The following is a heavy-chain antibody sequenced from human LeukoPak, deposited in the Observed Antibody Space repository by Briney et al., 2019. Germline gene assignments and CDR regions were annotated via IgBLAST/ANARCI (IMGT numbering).Heavy chain of an antibody. CDR3: ARSDYHNSGSHTVFDAFDI. D-gene: IGHD3-10*01. CDR1: GGSIIGYY. J-gene: IGHJ3*02. Sequence: PSETLSLTCTVSGGSIIGYYWNWIRQPPGKGLDWIGYIYHSGSTNYNPSLKSRVTISVDTSKNQFSLKLSFVTAADTAMYYCARSDYHNSGSHTVFDAFDIWGQGTRVTVSS. V-gene: IGHV4-59*01. CDR2: IYHSGST.